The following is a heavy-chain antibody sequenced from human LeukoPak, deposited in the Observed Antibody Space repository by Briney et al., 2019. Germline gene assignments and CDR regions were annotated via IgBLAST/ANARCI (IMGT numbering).Heavy chain of an antibody. J-gene: IGHJ4*02. CDR3: AKDAAQYCSGGSCYAY. CDR1: GFTFSSYD. Sequence: GGSLGLSCAASGFTFSSYDMHWVRQAPGKGLEWVAFIRYDGSNKYYADSVKGRFTISRDNSKNTLYLQMNSLRAEDTAVYYCAKDAAQYCSGGSCYAYWGQGTLVTVSS. CDR2: IRYDGSNK. D-gene: IGHD2-15*01. V-gene: IGHV3-30*02.